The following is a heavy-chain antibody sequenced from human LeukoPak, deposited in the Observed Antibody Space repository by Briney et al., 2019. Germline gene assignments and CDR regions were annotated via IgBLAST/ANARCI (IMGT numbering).Heavy chain of an antibody. V-gene: IGHV4-39*01. CDR1: GSSISCRSYY. J-gene: IGHJ6*03. D-gene: IGHD2-2*01. CDR2: IYYSGST. CDR3: SRQASACSSTSCYSGRNYSYYYYMDV. Sequence: SETLSLTCTVPGSSISCRSYYWGWIRQPPGKGLEWIGSIYYSGSTYYNPSLKSRVTISVDTSKNQFSLKLSSVTAADTAVYYCSRQASACSSTSCYSGRNYSYYYYMDVWGKGTTVTVSS.